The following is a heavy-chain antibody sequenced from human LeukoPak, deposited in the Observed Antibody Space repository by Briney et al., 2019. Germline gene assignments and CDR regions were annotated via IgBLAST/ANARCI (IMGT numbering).Heavy chain of an antibody. J-gene: IGHJ3*02. D-gene: IGHD3-10*01. CDR3: ARDHHSYGSGSYDDAFDI. Sequence: PGGSLRLSCAASGFTFSSYAMHWVRQAPGKGLEWVAIISYDGSIKIYADSVKGRFTISRDNSKNTLYLQMNSLRAEDTAVYYCARDHHSYGSGSYDDAFDIWGQGTMVTVSS. CDR2: ISYDGSIK. CDR1: GFTFSSYA. V-gene: IGHV3-30*04.